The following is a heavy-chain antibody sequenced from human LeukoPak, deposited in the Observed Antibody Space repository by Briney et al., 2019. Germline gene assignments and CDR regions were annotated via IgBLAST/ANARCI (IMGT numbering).Heavy chain of an antibody. D-gene: IGHD6-6*01. V-gene: IGHV3-23*01. CDR3: AKSSLVVPYDY. CDR1: GFTFSGYA. Sequence: GGSLRLSCAASGFTFSGYAMSWVRQAPGEGLEWVSSISGSGGNTYYADSVKGRFTISRDNSKNTLYLQMNSLRAEDTAVYYCAKSSLVVPYDYWGQGTLVTVSS. J-gene: IGHJ4*02. CDR2: ISGSGGNT.